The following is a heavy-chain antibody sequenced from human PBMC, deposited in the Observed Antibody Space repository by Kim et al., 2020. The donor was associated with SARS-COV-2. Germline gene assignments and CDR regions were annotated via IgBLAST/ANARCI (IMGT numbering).Heavy chain of an antibody. J-gene: IGHJ4*02. CDR2: IIPLFDTP. Sequence: SVKVSCKASGNIFSSSFSSSAISWVRQAPGQGLEWMGGIIPLFDTPNYAQKFRGSITITADESSSTTYMELSSLKSEDTAVYYCRRIPLGVGLPGDSDYWGQGPLDTVFS. D-gene: IGHD4-17*01. V-gene: IGHV1-69*13. CDR3: RRIPLGVGLPGDSDY. CDR1: GNIFSSSFSSSA.